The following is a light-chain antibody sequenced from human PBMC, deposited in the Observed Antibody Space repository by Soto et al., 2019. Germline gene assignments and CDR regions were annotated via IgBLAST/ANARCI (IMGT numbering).Light chain of an antibody. CDR2: EVS. J-gene: IGLJ1*01. CDR1: SSDIGGYNY. CDR3: SSYVGGNNYV. V-gene: IGLV2-8*01. Sequence: QSALTQPPSASGSPGQSVTISCTGTSSDIGGYNYVSWYQQHPGKAPKLMVYEVSKRPSGVPDRFSGSKSGNTASLTVSGLQAEDEADYYCSSYVGGNNYVFGTGPKVTVL.